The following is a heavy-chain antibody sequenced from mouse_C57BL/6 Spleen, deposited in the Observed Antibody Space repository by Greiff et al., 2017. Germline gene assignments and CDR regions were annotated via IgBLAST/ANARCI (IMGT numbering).Heavy chain of an antibody. CDR2: ISGGGGNT. CDR3: ARQCDCALYEYALAY. CDR1: GFTFSSYT. Sequence: EVQVVESGGGLVKPGGSLTLSCAASGFTFSSYTMSWVRQTPEKRLAWVATISGGGGNTSYPDSVKGRFTLSTDNAKNTLYLQRMSLRSEHTVLYDGARQCDCALYEYALAYGGQGTWVPVSA. J-gene: IGHJ4*01. V-gene: IGHV5-9*01. D-gene: IGHD2-4*01.